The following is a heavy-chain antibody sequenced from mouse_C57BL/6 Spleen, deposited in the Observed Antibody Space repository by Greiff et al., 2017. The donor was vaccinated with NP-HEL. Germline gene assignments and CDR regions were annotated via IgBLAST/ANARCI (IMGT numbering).Heavy chain of an antibody. J-gene: IGHJ2*01. D-gene: IGHD1-1*01. CDR3: ARARITTVVATEDYFDY. V-gene: IGHV1-4*01. CDR2: INPSSGYT. Sequence: QVQLQQSGAELARPGASVKMSCKASGYTFTSYTMHWVKQRPGQGLEWIGYINPSSGYTKYNQTFKDKATLTADKSSSTAYMQLSSLTSEDSAVYYCARARITTVVATEDYFDYWGQGTTLTVSS. CDR1: GYTFTSYT.